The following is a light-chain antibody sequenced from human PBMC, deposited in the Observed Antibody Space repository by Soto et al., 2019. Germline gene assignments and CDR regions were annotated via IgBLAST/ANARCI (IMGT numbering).Light chain of an antibody. CDR1: SCDVGNYNL. CDR2: EGT. Sequence: QSALTQPASVSGSPGQSITISCTGTSCDVGNYNLVSWYQQHPGKAPKLMIYEGTNRPSGVSNRFSGSKSGNTASLTISGLQAEDEAHYYCSSYAGRVVFGGGTKLTVL. J-gene: IGLJ2*01. V-gene: IGLV2-23*01. CDR3: SSYAGRVV.